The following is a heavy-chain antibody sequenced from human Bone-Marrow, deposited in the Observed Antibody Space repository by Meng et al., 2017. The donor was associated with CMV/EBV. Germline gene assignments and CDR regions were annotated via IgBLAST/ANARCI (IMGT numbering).Heavy chain of an antibody. V-gene: IGHV3-53*01. CDR1: GFTVSSNY. CDR3: ARESSGYDSGGFDC. D-gene: IGHD5-12*01. CDR2: IYNTGST. Sequence: GESLKISCAASGFTVSSNYMSWVRQAPGTGLEWVSVIYNTGSTYYANSVKGRFTISRDNSKNTLDLQMNSLRAEDTAVYYCARESSGYDSGGFDCWGQGTLVTVSS. J-gene: IGHJ4*02.